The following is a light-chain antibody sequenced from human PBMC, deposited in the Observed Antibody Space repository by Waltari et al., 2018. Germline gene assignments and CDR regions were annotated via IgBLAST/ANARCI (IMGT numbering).Light chain of an antibody. V-gene: IGLV2-14*01. J-gene: IGLJ1*01. CDR3: SSYTSSSTYV. CDR1: SSDVGGYNY. Sequence: QSALTQPASVSGPPGQSLTISCTGTSSDVGGYNYVSWYQQHPGKAPKLMIYDVSKRPSGVSNRFAGSKSGNTASLTISGLQAEDEADYYCSSYTSSSTYVFGTGTKVTVL. CDR2: DVS.